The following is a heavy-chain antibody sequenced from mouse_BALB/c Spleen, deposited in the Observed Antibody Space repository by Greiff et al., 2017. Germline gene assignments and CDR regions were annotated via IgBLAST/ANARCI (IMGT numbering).Heavy chain of an antibody. Sequence: EVQVVESGGGLVQPGGSRKLSCAASGFTFSSFGMYWVRQAPEKGLEWVAYISSGSSTIYYADTVKGRFTISRDNPKNTLFLQMTSLRSEDTAMCYCARSSSGNTYCFDYWGQGTTLTVSS. CDR1: GFTFSSFG. CDR2: ISSGSSTI. CDR3: ARSSSGNTYCFDY. V-gene: IGHV5-17*02. J-gene: IGHJ2*01. D-gene: IGHD3-1*01.